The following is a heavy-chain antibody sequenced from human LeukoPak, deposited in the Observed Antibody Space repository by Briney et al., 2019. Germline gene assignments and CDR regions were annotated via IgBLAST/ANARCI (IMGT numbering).Heavy chain of an antibody. CDR3: AREGRCSGGSCYTPPIGVYY. V-gene: IGHV4-61*02. CDR2: IYTSGST. D-gene: IGHD2-15*01. Sequence: SQTLSLTCTVSGGSISSGSYYWSWIRQPAGKGLEWIGRIYTSGSTNYNPSLKSRVTISVDTSKNQFSLKLSSVTAADTAVCYCAREGRCSGGSCYTPPIGVYYWGQGTLVTVSS. J-gene: IGHJ4*02. CDR1: GGSISSGSYY.